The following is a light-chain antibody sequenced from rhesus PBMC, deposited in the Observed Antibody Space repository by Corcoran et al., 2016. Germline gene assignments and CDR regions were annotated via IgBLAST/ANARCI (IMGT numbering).Light chain of an antibody. V-gene: IGKV1-44*01. CDR1: QTINSY. Sequence: DIQMTQSPSSSSVSVGDRVTITWRASQTINSYVAWYQRKPGKVLKLLFYAASSLESGVPSRASGSGSGTDFTLSISRLQPEDFATYYCPHHFGHPYSFGRGTKVVIK. CDR2: AAS. J-gene: IGKJ2*01. CDR3: PHHFGHPYS.